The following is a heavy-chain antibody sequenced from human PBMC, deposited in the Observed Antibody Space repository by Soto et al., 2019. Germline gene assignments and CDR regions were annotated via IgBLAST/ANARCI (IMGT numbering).Heavy chain of an antibody. CDR2: IIPILGIA. Sequence: QVQLVQSGAEVKKPGSSVKVSCKASGGTFSSYTISWVRQAPGQGLEWMGRIIPILGIANYAQKFQGRVTITAAKPTSTAYMELRSLRSEDTAVYYCASDSATPFDYWGQGTLVTVSS. V-gene: IGHV1-69*02. CDR3: ASDSATPFDY. J-gene: IGHJ4*02. CDR1: GGTFSSYT. D-gene: IGHD2-15*01.